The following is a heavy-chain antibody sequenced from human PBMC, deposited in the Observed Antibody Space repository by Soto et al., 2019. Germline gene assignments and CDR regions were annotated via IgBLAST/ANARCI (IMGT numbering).Heavy chain of an antibody. Sequence: QVQLVQSGAEVKKPGSSVKVSCKASGGTFSSYAISWVRQAPGQGLEWMGGIIPIFGTANYAQKFQGRVTITADESTSTAYMEMSSLRSEDTAVYYCARVNWNYARSGYFDYWGQGTLVTVSS. CDR3: ARVNWNYARSGYFDY. V-gene: IGHV1-69*01. D-gene: IGHD1-7*01. CDR2: IIPIFGTA. CDR1: GGTFSSYA. J-gene: IGHJ4*02.